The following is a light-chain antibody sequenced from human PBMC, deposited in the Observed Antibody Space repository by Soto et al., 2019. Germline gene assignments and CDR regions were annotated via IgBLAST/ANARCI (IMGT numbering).Light chain of an antibody. J-gene: IGLJ1*01. CDR2: DVS. CDR3: SSCTTTNTYV. Sequence: LAQPASVSWSPGQSIAMSCTGTSSDVGTHNFVSWYQQHPGKAPKLIIYDVSNRPSGVSDRFFGSKSGNTASLTIPGLQAEDEADYYCSSCTTTNTYVFGTGTKVTVL. V-gene: IGLV2-14*03. CDR1: SSDVGTHNF.